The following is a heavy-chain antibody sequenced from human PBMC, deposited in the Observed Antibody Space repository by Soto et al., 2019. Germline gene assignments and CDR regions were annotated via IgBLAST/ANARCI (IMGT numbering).Heavy chain of an antibody. CDR2: IYYKGST. CDR3: ARDALFSGSYTLDY. J-gene: IGHJ4*02. D-gene: IGHD1-26*01. CDR1: GGSISSGGYY. Sequence: QVQLQESGPGLVKPSQTLSLTCTVSGGSISSGGYYWSWIRQHQGKGLEWIGYIYYKGSTYYNPSLKSRVTISVDTSKNQFSLNLSSVTVADTAVYYCARDALFSGSYTLDYWGQGTLVTVSS. V-gene: IGHV4-31*03.